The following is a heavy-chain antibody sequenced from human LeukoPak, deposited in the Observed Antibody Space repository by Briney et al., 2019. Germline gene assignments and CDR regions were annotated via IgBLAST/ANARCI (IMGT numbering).Heavy chain of an antibody. D-gene: IGHD7-27*01. CDR2: ISSSGSTI. V-gene: IGHV3-48*03. CDR1: GFTFSSYE. CDR3: ARTRSDWGAFDI. Sequence: PGGSLRLSCAASGFTFSSYEMNWVRQAPGKGLEWVSYISSSGSTIYYADSVKGRFTISRDNAKNSLYLQMNSLRAEDTAVYYCARTRSDWGAFDIWGQGTMVTVSS. J-gene: IGHJ3*02.